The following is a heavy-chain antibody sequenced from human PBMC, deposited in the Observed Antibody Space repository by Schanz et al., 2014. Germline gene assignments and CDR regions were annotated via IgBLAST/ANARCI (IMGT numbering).Heavy chain of an antibody. V-gene: IGHV3-21*01. CDR2: ISSSGSYI. J-gene: IGHJ4*02. Sequence: EVHLVESGGGLVKRGGSLRLSCAASGFTISSYSMNWVRQAPGKGLEWVSSISSSGSYIYYADSVKGRFSISRDNAKNTLYLQMNSLRADDTAVYFCARAHGNNWYGKGLDYWGQGTQVTVSS. CDR3: ARAHGNNWYGKGLDY. CDR1: GFTISSYS. D-gene: IGHD1-1*01.